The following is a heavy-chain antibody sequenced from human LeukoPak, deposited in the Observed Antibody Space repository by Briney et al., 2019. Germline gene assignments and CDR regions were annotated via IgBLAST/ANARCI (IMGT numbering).Heavy chain of an antibody. CDR3: ARQYSSSSYYFDY. CDR1: GGSISSGGYS. V-gene: IGHV4-30-2*01. D-gene: IGHD6-13*01. J-gene: IGHJ4*02. CDR2: IYHSGST. Sequence: SETLSLTCAVSGGSISSGGYSWSWIRQPPGKGLEWIGYIYHSGSTYYNPSLKSRVTISIDTSKNQFSLKLSSVTAADTAVYYCARQYSSSSYYFDYWGQGTLVTVSP.